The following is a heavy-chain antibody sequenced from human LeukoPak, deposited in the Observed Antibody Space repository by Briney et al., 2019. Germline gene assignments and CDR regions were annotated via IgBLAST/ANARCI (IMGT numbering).Heavy chain of an antibody. V-gene: IGHV4-59*08. J-gene: IGHJ3*02. Sequence: SETLSLTCTVSGGSISSYYWSWIRQPPGKGLEWIGYIYYSGSTNYNPSLKSRVTISVDTSKNQFSLKLSSVTAADTAVYCCARRAGEAFDIWGQGTMVTVSS. CDR1: GGSISSYY. CDR3: ARRAGEAFDI. CDR2: IYYSGST.